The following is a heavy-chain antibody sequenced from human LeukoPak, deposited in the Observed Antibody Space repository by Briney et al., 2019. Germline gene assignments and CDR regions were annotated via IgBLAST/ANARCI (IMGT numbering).Heavy chain of an antibody. CDR1: GFTFSSYA. D-gene: IGHD2-21*01. CDR3: AKEREGEVDY. J-gene: IGHJ4*02. CDR2: NSGSGDHT. V-gene: IGHV3-23*01. Sequence: GGSLRLSCAASGFTFSSYAMSWVRQASGKALEWVSANSGSGDHTLYADSVKGRLTIPRDNSKNTLYLQMNSLRAEDTVVYYCAKEREGEVDYWGQGTLVTVSS.